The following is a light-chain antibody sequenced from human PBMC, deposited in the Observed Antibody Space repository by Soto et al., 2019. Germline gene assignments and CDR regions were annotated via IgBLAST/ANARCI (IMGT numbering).Light chain of an antibody. Sequence: QSVLTQPASVSGSPGQSITISCTGTSSDVGGYNYVSWYQQYPGKAPKLMIYEVSNRPSRVSNRFSGSKSGNTASLTISRLQAEDEADYYCSSYTSSSTYVFGTGTKLTVL. V-gene: IGLV2-14*01. CDR1: SSDVGGYNY. J-gene: IGLJ1*01. CDR3: SSYTSSSTYV. CDR2: EVS.